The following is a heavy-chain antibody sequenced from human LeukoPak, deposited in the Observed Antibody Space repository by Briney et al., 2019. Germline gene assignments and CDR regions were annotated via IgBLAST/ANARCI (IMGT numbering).Heavy chain of an antibody. CDR3: ARDCSGRSCYSHPWDYYYGMDV. V-gene: IGHV1-46*01. CDR1: GYTFTSYY. CDR2: INPSGDST. D-gene: IGHD2-15*01. Sequence: ASVNVSCKASGYTFTSYYMHWVRQAAGQGLEWVGIINPSGDSTSYAQKFQGRVTMTRDASTSTVYMELSSLRSEDTAVYYCARDCSGRSCYSHPWDYYYGMDVWGQGTTVTVSS. J-gene: IGHJ6*02.